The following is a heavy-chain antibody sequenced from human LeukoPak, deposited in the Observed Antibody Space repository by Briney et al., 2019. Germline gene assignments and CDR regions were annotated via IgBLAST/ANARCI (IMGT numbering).Heavy chain of an antibody. V-gene: IGHV1-18*01. CDR3: ARTTVTTSDDAFDI. Sequence: GASVKVSCKASGYTFTSYGISWVRQAPGQGLEWMGWISTYNGHTNYARKVQGRVTMTTDTSTSTAYMELRSLRSDDTAVYYCARTTVTTSDDAFDIWGQGTMVTVSS. D-gene: IGHD4-17*01. CDR2: ISTYNGHT. CDR1: GYTFTSYG. J-gene: IGHJ3*02.